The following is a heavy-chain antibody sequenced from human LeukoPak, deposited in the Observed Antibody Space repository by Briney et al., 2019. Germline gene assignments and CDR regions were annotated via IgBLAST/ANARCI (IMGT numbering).Heavy chain of an antibody. CDR3: ARGLRDSFFDY. CDR2: IYSGGST. CDR1: GFTVSSNY. V-gene: IGHV3-53*01. D-gene: IGHD5-18*01. J-gene: IGHJ4*02. Sequence: GGSLRLSCAASGFTVSSNYMSWVRQAPGKGLEWVSVIYSGGSTYYADSAKGRFTISRDNSKNTLYLQMNGLRAEDTAVYYCARGLRDSFFDYWGQGTLVTVSS.